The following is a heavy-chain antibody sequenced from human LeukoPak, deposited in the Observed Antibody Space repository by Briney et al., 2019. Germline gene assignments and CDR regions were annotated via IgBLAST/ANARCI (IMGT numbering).Heavy chain of an antibody. J-gene: IGHJ4*02. CDR3: ARKAGRTFDY. Sequence: GSLRLSCAASGFTFSSYGMSWVRQAPGKGLEWVSAISGSGGSTYYADSVKGRFTISRANSKNTLYLQMNSLRAEDTAVYYCARKAGRTFDYWGQGTLVTVSS. D-gene: IGHD1-14*01. CDR1: GFTFSSYG. CDR2: ISGSGGST. V-gene: IGHV3-23*01.